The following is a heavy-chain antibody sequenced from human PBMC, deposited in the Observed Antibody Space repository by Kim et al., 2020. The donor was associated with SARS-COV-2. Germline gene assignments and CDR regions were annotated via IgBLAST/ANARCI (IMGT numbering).Heavy chain of an antibody. CDR2: IYPGDSDT. CDR3: ARQRIVGNAYYFDY. D-gene: IGHD1-26*01. CDR1: VYSFTSYW. J-gene: IGHJ4*02. V-gene: IGHV5-51*01. Sequence: GESLKISCQVSVYSFTSYWIGWVRQMPGKGLEWMGIIYPGDSDTRYSPSFQGQVTISADKSISTAYLQWSSLKASDTAMYYCARQRIVGNAYYFDYWGQGTLVAVSS.